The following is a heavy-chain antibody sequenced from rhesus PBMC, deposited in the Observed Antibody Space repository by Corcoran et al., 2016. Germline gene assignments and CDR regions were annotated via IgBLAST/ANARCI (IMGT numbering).Heavy chain of an antibody. CDR2: IHGSGRST. CDR1: GGSISSNY. J-gene: IGHJ6*01. D-gene: IGHD1-44*02. Sequence: QVQLQESGPGLVKPLETLSLTCAVSGGSISSNYWSWIRPAPGKGLEWMGYIHGSGRSTSYNPSLESRVTLSVDTSKNQLSLKLSSVTAADTAVYYCARRGIVGATNYYGLDSWGQGVVVTVSS. CDR3: ARRGIVGATNYYGLDS. V-gene: IGHV4S11*01.